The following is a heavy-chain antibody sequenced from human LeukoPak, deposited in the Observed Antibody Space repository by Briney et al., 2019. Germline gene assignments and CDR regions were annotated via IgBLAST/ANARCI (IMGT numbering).Heavy chain of an antibody. CDR3: ARHYSPDFCADDCYTFDY. Sequence: SETLSLTCTVSGGSIRNYYWSWIRQPPGKGLEWIGYIYNSGSTNYNPSLKSRVTISADTSKNQFSLRLTSVTAADTGAYYCARHYSPDFCADDCYTFDYWGQGTLVTVSS. CDR1: GGSIRNYY. J-gene: IGHJ4*02. D-gene: IGHD2-21*02. CDR2: IYNSGST. V-gene: IGHV4-59*08.